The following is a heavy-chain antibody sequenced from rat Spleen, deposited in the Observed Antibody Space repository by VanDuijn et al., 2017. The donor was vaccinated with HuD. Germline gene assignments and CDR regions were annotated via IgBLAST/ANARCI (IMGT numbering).Heavy chain of an antibody. Sequence: EVQLQESGPGLVKPSQSLSLTCSVSGHSISSTYRWNWIRKFPGNKLEWMGYINSAGNTLYNPSLKSRISITRDTSKNQFFLQVNSVTTEDTATYYCARRDYGYGFTYWGQGTLVTVSS. CDR2: INSAGNT. CDR1: GHSISSTYR. CDR3: ARRDYGYGFTY. J-gene: IGHJ3*01. D-gene: IGHD1-7*01. V-gene: IGHV3-3*01.